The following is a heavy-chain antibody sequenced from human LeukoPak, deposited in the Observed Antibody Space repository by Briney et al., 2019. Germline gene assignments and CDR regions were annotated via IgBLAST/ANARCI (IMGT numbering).Heavy chain of an antibody. CDR3: ARSYCSNGACPELDY. CDR2: INPSAGTT. D-gene: IGHD2-8*01. J-gene: IGHJ4*02. CDR1: GYTFTSYY. V-gene: IGHV1-46*01. Sequence: ASVKVSCKASGYTFTSYYTHWVRQAPGQGLEWVGIINPSAGTTSYAQKFQGRLTMTRDTSTSTVYMELSSLISEDTAVYYCARSYCSNGACPELDYWGQGTLVTVSS.